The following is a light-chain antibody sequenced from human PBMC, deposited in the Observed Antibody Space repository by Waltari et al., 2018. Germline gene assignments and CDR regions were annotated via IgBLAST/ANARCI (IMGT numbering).Light chain of an antibody. Sequence: DLVMTQSPLPLPVTPGEPPSTSFRSSQSLLHSNEYNYLDCYLQKPGPSPQFLIYLGSNRASGVPDRFSGSGSGTDFTLKISRVEAEDAGVYYCMEALQSVTFGQGTRLEIK. CDR1: QSLLHSNEYNY. V-gene: IGKV2-28*01. CDR3: MEALQSVT. CDR2: LGS. J-gene: IGKJ5*01.